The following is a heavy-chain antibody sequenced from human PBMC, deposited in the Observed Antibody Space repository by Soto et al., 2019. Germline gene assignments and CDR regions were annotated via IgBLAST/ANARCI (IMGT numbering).Heavy chain of an antibody. J-gene: IGHJ5*02. V-gene: IGHV4-31*03. CDR1: GGSISSGGYY. Sequence: SETLSLTCTVSGGSISSGGYYWSWIRQHPGKGLEWIGYIYYSGSTYYNPSLKSRITISVDTSKNQFSLKLSSVTAADTAVYYCGRSSPVVTAPWGQGTLVTVSS. D-gene: IGHD2-21*02. CDR2: IYYSGST. CDR3: GRSSPVVTAP.